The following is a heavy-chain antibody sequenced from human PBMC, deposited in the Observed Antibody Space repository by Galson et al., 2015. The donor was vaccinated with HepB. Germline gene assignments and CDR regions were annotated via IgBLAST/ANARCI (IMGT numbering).Heavy chain of an antibody. CDR2: ISAYNGNT. CDR1: GYTFTSYG. Sequence: SVKVSCKASGYTFTSYGISWVRQAPGQGLEWMGWISAYNGNTNYAQKLQGRVTMTTDTSTSTAYMELRSLRSDDTAVYYCARDQKVDYGDYLHYYFDYWGQGTLVTVSS. D-gene: IGHD4-17*01. V-gene: IGHV1-18*01. J-gene: IGHJ4*02. CDR3: ARDQKVDYGDYLHYYFDY.